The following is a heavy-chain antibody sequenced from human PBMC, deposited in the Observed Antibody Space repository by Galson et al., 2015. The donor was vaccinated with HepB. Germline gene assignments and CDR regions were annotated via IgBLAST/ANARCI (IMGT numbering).Heavy chain of an antibody. CDR2: IDWDDDK. CDR3: ARTITSGWYLVDY. V-gene: IGHV2-70*01. CDR1: GFSLITSGMC. Sequence: PALVKPTQTLTLTCSFSGFSLITSGMCVSWIRQPPGKALEWLALIDWDDDKYYSTSLKTRLTISRDTSKNQVVLTMTNMDPVDTATYYCARTITSGWYLVDYWGQGTLVTVSS. D-gene: IGHD6-19*01. J-gene: IGHJ4*02.